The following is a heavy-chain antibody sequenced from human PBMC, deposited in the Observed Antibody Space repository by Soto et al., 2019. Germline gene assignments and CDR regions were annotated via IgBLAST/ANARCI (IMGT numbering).Heavy chain of an antibody. CDR2: IVVGSGNT. V-gene: IGHV1-58*01. CDR1: GFTFTSSA. J-gene: IGHJ6*02. D-gene: IGHD3-22*01. CDR3: AAEIYDSSGPQGYGMDV. Sequence: ASVKVSCKASGFTFTSSAVQWVRQARGQRLEWIGWIVVGSGNTNYAQKFQERVTITRDMSTSTAYMELSSLRSEDTAVYYCAAEIYDSSGPQGYGMDVWGQGTTVTAP.